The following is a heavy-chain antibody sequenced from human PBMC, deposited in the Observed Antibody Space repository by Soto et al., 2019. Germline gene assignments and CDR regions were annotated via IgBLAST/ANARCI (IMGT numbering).Heavy chain of an antibody. V-gene: IGHV3-23*01. CDR3: AKNGCSYPACYPYYYYVVV. CDR2: LTVTGDSA. D-gene: IGHD2-15*01. Sequence: EVQLLESGGGLVQPGGSLRLSCAASGFRLSDSAVSWVRQAPGKGLVWVSSLTVTGDSAFYSDSVKGRFTISRDISKSTLYLQMNSLGAEDTAVYYGAKNGCSYPACYPYYYYVVVWGRGSTITFSS. CDR1: GFRLSDSA. J-gene: IGHJ6*03.